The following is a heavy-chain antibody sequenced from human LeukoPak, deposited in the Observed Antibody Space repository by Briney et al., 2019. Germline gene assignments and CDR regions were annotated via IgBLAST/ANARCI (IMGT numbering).Heavy chain of an antibody. CDR1: GFTFSSYS. J-gene: IGHJ4*02. D-gene: IGHD5-24*01. V-gene: IGHV3-48*01. CDR3: ARDEVEMATIDLDY. Sequence: PGGSLRLSCAASGFTFSSYSMNWVRQAPGKGLEWVSYISSSSSTIYYADSVKGRFTISRDNAKNSLYLQMNSLRAEDTAVYYCARDEVEMATIDLDYWGQGTLVTVSS. CDR2: ISSSSSTI.